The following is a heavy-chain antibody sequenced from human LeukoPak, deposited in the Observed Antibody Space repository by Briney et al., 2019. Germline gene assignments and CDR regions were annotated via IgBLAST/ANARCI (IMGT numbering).Heavy chain of an antibody. CDR1: GFTFSSYW. V-gene: IGHV3-23*01. Sequence: GGSLRLSCAASGFTFSSYWMSWVRQAPGKGLEWVSAITGSGDNTYYADSVKGRFTISRNNSKNTLYLQMNSLSAEDTAVYYCAKMQGYFDLWGRGTLVTVSS. CDR3: AKMQGYFDL. CDR2: ITGSGDNT. J-gene: IGHJ2*01.